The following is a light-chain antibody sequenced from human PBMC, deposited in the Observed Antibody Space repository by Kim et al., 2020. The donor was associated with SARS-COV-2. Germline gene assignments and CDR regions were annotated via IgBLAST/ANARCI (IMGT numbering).Light chain of an antibody. V-gene: IGKV1-5*03. CDR1: QSISSW. CDR3: QQYNSYSRLT. CDR2: KAS. Sequence: DIQMTQSPSPLSASVGDRVTITCRASQSISSWLAWYQQKPGKAPKLLIYKASSLESGVPSRFSGSGSGTEFTLTISSLQPDDFATYYCQQYNSYSRLTFGGGTKVDIK. J-gene: IGKJ4*01.